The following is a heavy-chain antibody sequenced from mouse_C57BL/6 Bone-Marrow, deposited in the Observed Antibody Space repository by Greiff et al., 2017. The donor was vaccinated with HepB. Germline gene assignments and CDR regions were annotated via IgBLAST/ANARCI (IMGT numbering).Heavy chain of an antibody. V-gene: IGHV1-72*01. CDR2: FDPNSGGT. Sequence: QVQLQQPGAELVKPGASVKLSCKASGYTFTSYWMHWVKQRPGRGLEWIGRFDPNSGGTKYNEKFKSKATLTVDKPSSTAYMQLSSLTSEDSAVYYCARPRIYYGNYEFAYWGQGTLVTVSA. CDR3: ARPRIYYGNYEFAY. CDR1: GYTFTSYW. D-gene: IGHD2-1*01. J-gene: IGHJ3*01.